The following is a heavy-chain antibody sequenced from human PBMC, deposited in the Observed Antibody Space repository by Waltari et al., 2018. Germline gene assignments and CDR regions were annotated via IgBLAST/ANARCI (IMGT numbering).Heavy chain of an antibody. CDR2: ISAYNGDT. CDR1: GFTFSKHG. CDR3: AREEPPYDIMRRDTWFDP. J-gene: IGHJ5*02. D-gene: IGHD3-9*01. V-gene: IGHV1-18*04. Sequence: QVQLVQSAGVVKKPGASVKVSCKASGFTFSKHGISWVRQAPGQGLEWLGWISAYNGDTTYAQRLQGRITMTTDTSTSTAYMELRNLRSDDTAVYFCAREEPPYDIMRRDTWFDPWGQGTLITVSS.